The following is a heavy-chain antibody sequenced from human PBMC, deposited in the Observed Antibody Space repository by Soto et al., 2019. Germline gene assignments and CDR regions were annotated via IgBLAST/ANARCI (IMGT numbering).Heavy chain of an antibody. V-gene: IGHV4-34*01. D-gene: IGHD2-21*02. CDR2: INHSGST. CDR1: GGSFSGYY. CDR3: ARGRRIVVVTAIPGKYYFDY. J-gene: IGHJ4*02. Sequence: TLSLTCAVYGGSFSGYYWSWIRQPPGKGLEWIGEINHSGSTNYNPSLKSRVTISVDTSKNQFSLKLSSVTAADTAVYYCARGRRIVVVTAIPGKYYFDYWGQGTLVTVSS.